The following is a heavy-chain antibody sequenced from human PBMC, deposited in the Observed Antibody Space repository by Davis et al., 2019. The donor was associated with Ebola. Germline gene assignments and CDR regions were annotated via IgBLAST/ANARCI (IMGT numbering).Heavy chain of an antibody. Sequence: ASVKVSCKASGYTFTADYLHWVRQAPGQGLEWMGWIDPKTGDTKYARKFLGRVTMTRDTSISTAYMELNSLRSDDTAVYYCARDIGRDWNTDTFDFWGQGTMVTVSS. CDR1: GYTFTADY. V-gene: IGHV1-2*02. CDR2: IDPKTGDT. J-gene: IGHJ3*01. CDR3: ARDIGRDWNTDTFDF. D-gene: IGHD1/OR15-1a*01.